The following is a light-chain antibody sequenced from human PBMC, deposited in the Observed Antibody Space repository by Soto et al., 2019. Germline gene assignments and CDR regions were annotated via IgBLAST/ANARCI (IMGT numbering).Light chain of an antibody. CDR1: SSDVGSYNL. CDR3: CSYATSTAVV. CDR2: EVS. V-gene: IGLV2-23*02. J-gene: IGLJ1*01. Sequence: QSVLTQPASVSGSPGQSITISCTGTSSDVGSYNLVSWYQQHPGKAPKLLIYEVSKRPSGVSNRLSGSKSGNTASLTISGLQAEDEADYYCCSYATSTAVVFGTGTKLTVL.